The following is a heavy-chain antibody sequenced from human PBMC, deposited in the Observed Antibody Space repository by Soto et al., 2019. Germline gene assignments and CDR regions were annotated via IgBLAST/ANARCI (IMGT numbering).Heavy chain of an antibody. CDR1: GFTFSSYS. Sequence: GGSLRLSCAASGFTFSSYSMNWVRQAPGKGLEWVSYISSSSSTIYYADSVKGRFTISRDNAKNSLYLQMNSLRAEDTAVYYCARGGYYDFWSAPRRDYYYYYMDVWGKGTTVTVSS. CDR3: ARGGYYDFWSAPRRDYYYYYMDV. V-gene: IGHV3-48*01. J-gene: IGHJ6*03. CDR2: ISSSSSTI. D-gene: IGHD3-3*01.